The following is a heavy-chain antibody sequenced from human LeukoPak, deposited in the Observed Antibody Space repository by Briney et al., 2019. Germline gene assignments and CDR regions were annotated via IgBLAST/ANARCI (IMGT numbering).Heavy chain of an antibody. J-gene: IGHJ4*02. CDR3: AKLLRAGRILTVSLES. CDR2: IDGSGATI. CDR1: GFRFSIYG. D-gene: IGHD2/OR15-2a*01. V-gene: IGHV3-23*01. Sequence: GGSLRLSCAASGFRFSIYGMSWVRQAPGKGLEWVSAIDGSGATIFYADSVKGRFTISRDNPKNTLYLQLNSLGVEDTAIYYCAKLLRAGRILTVSLESWGQGTLVTVSS.